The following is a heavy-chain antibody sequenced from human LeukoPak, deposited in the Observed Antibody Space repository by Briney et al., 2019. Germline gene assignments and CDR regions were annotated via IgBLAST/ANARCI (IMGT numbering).Heavy chain of an antibody. Sequence: SVKVSCKLPGGTFSKNAISWVRQAPGQGLEWMGRFIPMVGIATYAQRFQGRVTITEDRSTNTAYMEVSSLNSEDTAVYYCARVQAVGVPVAIDAYYSYGMDVWGPGTAVIVSS. V-gene: IGHV1-69*04. J-gene: IGHJ6*02. CDR2: FIPMVGIA. CDR3: ARVQAVGVPVAIDAYYSYGMDV. CDR1: GGTFSKNA. D-gene: IGHD2-2*02.